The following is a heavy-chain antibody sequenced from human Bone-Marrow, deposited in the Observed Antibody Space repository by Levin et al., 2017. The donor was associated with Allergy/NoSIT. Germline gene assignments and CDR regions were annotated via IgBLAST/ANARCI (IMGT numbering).Heavy chain of an antibody. CDR1: GFVFSSYA. CDR3: AKFPEQYSNNWYYYFDS. V-gene: IGHV3-30*18. Sequence: LSLTCAASGFVFSSYAMHWVRQAPGKGLEWVALISYDGSNKYYADSVKGRFTISRDNSENTLYLQMNSLKTEDTAVYYCAKFPEQYSNNWYYYFDSWGQGTLVTVSS. CDR2: ISYDGSNK. J-gene: IGHJ4*02. D-gene: IGHD6-13*01.